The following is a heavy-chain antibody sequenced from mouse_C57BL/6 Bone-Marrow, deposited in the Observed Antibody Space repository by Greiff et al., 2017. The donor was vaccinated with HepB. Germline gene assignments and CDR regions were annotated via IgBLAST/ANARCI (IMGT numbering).Heavy chain of an antibody. D-gene: IGHD2-5*01. CDR2: INTNNGGT. Sequence: VQLQQSGPELVKPGASVKISCKASGYTFPDYNMDWVKQSHGKSLEWVADINTNNGGTNYTQKFKGKATLTVDKSTSTAYMELRSLTSEDTAVYYCARLDYSSHEGDYWGQGTSVTVSS. J-gene: IGHJ4*01. V-gene: IGHV1-18*01. CDR1: GYTFPDYN. CDR3: ARLDYSSHEGDY.